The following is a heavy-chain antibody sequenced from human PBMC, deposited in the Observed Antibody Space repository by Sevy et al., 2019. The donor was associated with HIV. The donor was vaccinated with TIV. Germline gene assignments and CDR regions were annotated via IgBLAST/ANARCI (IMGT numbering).Heavy chain of an antibody. CDR1: GFTFSRYW. J-gene: IGHJ6*02. CDR2: INTHGTNT. Sequence: GGSLRLSCAASGFTFSRYWMHWVRHAPGKGLVWVSRINTHGTNTIYADYVKGRFTISRDNAKNTVSLQMNSLRVDDTGVYYCAREGVDFWSGPVDFDYGIDVWGQGTTVTVSS. D-gene: IGHD3-3*01. CDR3: AREGVDFWSGPVDFDYGIDV. V-gene: IGHV3-74*01.